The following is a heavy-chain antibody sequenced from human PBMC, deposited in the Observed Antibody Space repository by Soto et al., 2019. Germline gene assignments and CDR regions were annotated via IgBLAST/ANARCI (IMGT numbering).Heavy chain of an antibody. Sequence: EVQLLESGGGLVQPGGSLRLSCAASAFTFTNYAMSWVRQAPGKGLEWVSAISRSGASTYYADFVKGRFTISRDNSKNTLYLQMNSLRAEDTAVYYCASHLTAGQLGALYYWGQGTLVTVSS. CDR2: ISRSGAST. CDR3: ASHLTAGQLGALYY. V-gene: IGHV3-23*01. J-gene: IGHJ4*02. D-gene: IGHD6-13*01. CDR1: AFTFTNYA.